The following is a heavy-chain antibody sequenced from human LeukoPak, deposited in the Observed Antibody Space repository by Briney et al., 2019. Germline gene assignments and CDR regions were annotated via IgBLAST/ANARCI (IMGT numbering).Heavy chain of an antibody. D-gene: IGHD5-18*01. CDR2: IGGSSTSI. J-gene: IGHJ4*02. Sequence: GGSLRLSCGASGFTFSTYSMNWVRQAPGKGLEWVSSIGGSSTSIYYADSVKGRFTISRDNSKNTLYLQMNSLRAEDTAVYYCAKDLRGYSYGFYWGQGTLVTVSS. CDR1: GFTFSTYS. V-gene: IGHV3-21*04. CDR3: AKDLRGYSYGFY.